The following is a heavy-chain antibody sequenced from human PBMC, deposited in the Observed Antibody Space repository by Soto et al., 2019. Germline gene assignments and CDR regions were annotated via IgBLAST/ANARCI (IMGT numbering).Heavy chain of an antibody. J-gene: IGHJ6*02. CDR2: IVVGSGNT. CDR3: ARGQLDYSKEVRYYGMDV. Sequence: SVKVSCKASGFTFTSSAVQWVRQARGQRLEWIGWIVVGSGNTNYAQKFQERVTITRDMSTSTAYMELSSLRSEDTAVYYCARGQLDYSKEVRYYGMDVWGQGTTVTVSS. CDR1: GFTFTSSA. D-gene: IGHD4-4*01. V-gene: IGHV1-58*01.